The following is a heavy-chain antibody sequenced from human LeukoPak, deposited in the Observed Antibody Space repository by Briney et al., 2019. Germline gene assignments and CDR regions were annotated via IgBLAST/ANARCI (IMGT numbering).Heavy chain of an antibody. V-gene: IGHV1-69*06. Sequence: ASVKVSCKASGGTFSSYAISWVRQAPGQGLEWMGGIIPIFGTANYAQKFQGRVTITADKSTRTAYMELSSLRSEDTAVYYCARVGYGGYGVLDYWGQGTLVTISS. CDR2: IIPIFGTA. CDR1: GGTFSSYA. CDR3: ARVGYGGYGVLDY. D-gene: IGHD5-12*01. J-gene: IGHJ4*02.